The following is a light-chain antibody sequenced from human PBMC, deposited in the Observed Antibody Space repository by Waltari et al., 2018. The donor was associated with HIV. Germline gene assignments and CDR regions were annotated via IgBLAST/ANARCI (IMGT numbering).Light chain of an antibody. CDR3: GTWDSSLSPFWV. CDR2: DNN. CDR1: SSNIGNNY. V-gene: IGLV1-51*01. Sequence: QSVLTQPPSVSAAPGQKVTISCSGRSSNIGNNYVSWYQQLPGTATKLLIYDNNKRPSGIPDRFSGSKSGTSATLGITGLQTGDEADYYCGTWDSSLSPFWVFGGGTKLTVL. J-gene: IGLJ3*02.